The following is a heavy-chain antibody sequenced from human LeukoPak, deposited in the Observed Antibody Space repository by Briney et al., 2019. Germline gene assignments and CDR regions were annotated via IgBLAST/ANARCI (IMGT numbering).Heavy chain of an antibody. CDR3: AKVAREFMGAFDI. D-gene: IGHD3-10*01. V-gene: IGHV3-30*02. CDR2: IRYYESNK. CDR1: GFTFSSYG. J-gene: IGHJ3*02. Sequence: GGSLRLSCAASGFTFSSYGMHWVRQAPGKGLEWVAFIRYYESNKYYADSVKGRFTISRDNSKNTLYLQMNSLRAEDTAVYYCAKVAREFMGAFDIWGQGTMVTVSS.